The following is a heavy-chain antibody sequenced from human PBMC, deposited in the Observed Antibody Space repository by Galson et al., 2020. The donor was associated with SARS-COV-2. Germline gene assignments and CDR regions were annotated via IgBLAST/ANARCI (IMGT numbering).Heavy chain of an antibody. V-gene: IGHV4-4*02. CDR3: VRDYGESHYFDY. D-gene: IGHD4-17*01. CDR1: GGSITSSNW. CDR2: IFHSGSA. Sequence: SETLSLTCAVSGGSITSSNWWTWVRQPPGQGLEWIGEIFHSGSANYNPSLKSPVTISLDKFKNQFSLILRSVTAADTAVYYCVRDYGESHYFDYWGQGILVTVSS. J-gene: IGHJ4*02.